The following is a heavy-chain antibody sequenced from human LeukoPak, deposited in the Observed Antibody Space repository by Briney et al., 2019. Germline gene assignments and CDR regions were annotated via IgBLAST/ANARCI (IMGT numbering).Heavy chain of an antibody. CDR2: ISWNSGSL. Sequence: PGGSLRLSCAASGFTFSSYWMSWVRQAPGKGLEWVSGISWNSGSLGYADSVKGRFTISRDNAKNSLYLQMNSLRAEDTALYYCAKGAGYSSGWYLHYWGQGTLVTVSS. J-gene: IGHJ4*02. D-gene: IGHD6-19*01. CDR3: AKGAGYSSGWYLHY. CDR1: GFTFSSYW. V-gene: IGHV3-9*01.